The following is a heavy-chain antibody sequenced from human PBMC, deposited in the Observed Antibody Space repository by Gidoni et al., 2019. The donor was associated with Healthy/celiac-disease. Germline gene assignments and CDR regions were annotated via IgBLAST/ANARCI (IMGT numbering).Heavy chain of an antibody. CDR2: ISYDGSNK. CDR3: ARDGPYGSGSYPDY. D-gene: IGHD3-10*01. V-gene: IGHV3-30-3*01. CDR1: GFTFSSYA. J-gene: IGHJ4*02. Sequence: QVQLLESGGGVVQPGRSLRLSCAASGFTFSSYAMHWVRQAQGKGLEWGAFISYDGSNKYYAYSVKGRFTISRDNSKNTLYLQMNSLRAEDTAVYYCARDGPYGSGSYPDYWGQGTLVTVSS.